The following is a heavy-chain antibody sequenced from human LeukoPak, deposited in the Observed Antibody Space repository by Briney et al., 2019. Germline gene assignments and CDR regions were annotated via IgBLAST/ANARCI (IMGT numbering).Heavy chain of an antibody. CDR3: ARRVPVGPPDF. D-gene: IGHD1-26*01. CDR1: GYSFSTYW. CDR2: IYPGDSDT. V-gene: IGHV5-51*01. J-gene: IGHJ4*02. Sequence: GESLKTSCKVSGYSFSTYWSVWVRQMPGKGLEYMGIIYPGDSDTKYSPSFQGQVTMSVDKSISTAYLQWNSLKSSDTAMYYCARRVPVGPPDFWGQGTLVTVSS.